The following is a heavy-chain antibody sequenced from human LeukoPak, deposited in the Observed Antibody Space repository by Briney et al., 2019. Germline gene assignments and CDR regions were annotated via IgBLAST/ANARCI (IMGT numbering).Heavy chain of an antibody. J-gene: IGHJ4*02. CDR3: ATQILLCHYY. Sequence: SETLSLTCAVYGGSFSGYYWSWIRQPPGKGLEWIGSTFYSGSTYYNPSLKSRVTISVDTSKNQFSLKLSSVTAADTAVYYCATQILLCHYYWGQGTLVTVSP. CDR1: GGSFSGYY. D-gene: IGHD2/OR15-2a*01. CDR2: TFYSGST. V-gene: IGHV4-59*05.